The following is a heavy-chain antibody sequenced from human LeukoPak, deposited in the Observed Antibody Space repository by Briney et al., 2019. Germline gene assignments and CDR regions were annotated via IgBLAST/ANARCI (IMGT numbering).Heavy chain of an antibody. D-gene: IGHD3-3*01. CDR2: ISTYNGNT. J-gene: IGHJ4*02. CDR3: AREGGFFRPLDY. V-gene: IGHV1-18*01. Sequence: ASAKISCKASGYTFTSYGIAWVRQAPGQGLEWMGWISTYNGNTNFAQKLQGRVTLTTDTSTSTTYMELRSLTSDDTAVYYCAREGGFFRPLDYSGQGTLVTVSS. CDR1: GYTFTSYG.